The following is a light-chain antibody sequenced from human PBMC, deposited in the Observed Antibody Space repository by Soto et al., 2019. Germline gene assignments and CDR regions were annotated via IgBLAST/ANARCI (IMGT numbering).Light chain of an antibody. Sequence: QSALAQPPSASGSPGQSVTISCTGTSSDVGGYDYVSWYQQRPGKAPKLLIHEVTKRPSGVSNRFSGSKSGNTASLTISGLQAEDEADYYCSSYASSSTPLWVFGTGTKVTVL. J-gene: IGLJ1*01. V-gene: IGLV2-14*01. CDR1: SSDVGGYDY. CDR2: EVT. CDR3: SSYASSSTPLWV.